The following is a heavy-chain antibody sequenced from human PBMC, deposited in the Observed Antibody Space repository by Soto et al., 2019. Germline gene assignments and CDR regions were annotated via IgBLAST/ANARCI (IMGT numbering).Heavy chain of an antibody. J-gene: IGHJ4*02. CDR3: ASKTYESKGTFDY. V-gene: IGHV4-4*02. CDR1: GGSISTSQW. Sequence: QVQLQESGPGLVKPSGTLSLTCTVSGGSISTSQWWSWLRQPPGKGLEWIGEIYHSGSSNYNTSLKSRVTISVAKSKNHFSLKLNSVAAADTAVYYCASKTYESKGTFDYWGQGTLVTVSS. CDR2: IYHSGSS. D-gene: IGHD3-22*01.